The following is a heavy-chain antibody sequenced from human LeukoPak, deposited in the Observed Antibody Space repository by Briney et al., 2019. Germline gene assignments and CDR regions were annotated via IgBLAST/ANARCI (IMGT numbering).Heavy chain of an antibody. CDR1: GFSFSSYG. CDR3: ARDCGDYVDGGINDAFDI. V-gene: IGHV3-30*02. CDR2: IRYDGSNK. J-gene: IGHJ3*02. Sequence: GGSLRLSCAASGFSFSSYGMHWVRQAPGKGLEWVAFIRYDGSNKLYADSVKGRFTLSRDNSKNTLYLQMNSLRPDDTAVYYCARDCGDYVDGGINDAFDIWGQGTMVTVSS. D-gene: IGHD4-17*01.